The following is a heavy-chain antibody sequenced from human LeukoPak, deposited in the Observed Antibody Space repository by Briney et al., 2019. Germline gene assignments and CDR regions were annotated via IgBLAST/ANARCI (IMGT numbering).Heavy chain of an antibody. Sequence: PGGSLRLSCAASGFTVSSNYMSWVRQAPGKGLEWVSVIYSGGSTYYADSVKGRFTISRDNSKNTLYLQMNSLRAEDTAVYYCARVFEGAIAHYYMDVWGKGTTVTVSS. V-gene: IGHV3-66*02. CDR3: ARVFEGAIAHYYMDV. D-gene: IGHD2-2*02. CDR2: IYSGGST. CDR1: GFTVSSNY. J-gene: IGHJ6*03.